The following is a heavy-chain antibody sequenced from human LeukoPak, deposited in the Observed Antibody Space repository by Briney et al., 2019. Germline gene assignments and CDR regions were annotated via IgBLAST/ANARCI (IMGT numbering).Heavy chain of an antibody. CDR1: GFTFSSYG. CDR3: ASRLWFGEQPDY. V-gene: IGHV3-30*03. Sequence: GSLRLSCAASGFTFSSYGMHWVRQAPGKGLEWVAVISYDGSKKYYADSVKGRFTISRDNSKNTLYLQMNSLRAEDTAVYYCASRLWFGEQPDYWGQGTLVTVSS. D-gene: IGHD3-10*01. CDR2: ISYDGSKK. J-gene: IGHJ4*02.